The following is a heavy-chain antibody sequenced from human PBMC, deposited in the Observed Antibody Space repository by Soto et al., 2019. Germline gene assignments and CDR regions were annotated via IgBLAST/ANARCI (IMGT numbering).Heavy chain of an antibody. CDR2: IIPILGIA. D-gene: IGHD1-1*01. Sequence: QVQLVQSGAEVKKPGSSVKVSCKASGGTFSSYTISWVRQAPGQGLEWMGRIIPILGIANYAQKFQGRVTITADKSTSTAYMELSSLRSEDTAVYYCARGAWNDESYYYYGMDVWGQGTTVTVSS. J-gene: IGHJ6*02. V-gene: IGHV1-69*02. CDR1: GGTFSSYT. CDR3: ARGAWNDESYYYYGMDV.